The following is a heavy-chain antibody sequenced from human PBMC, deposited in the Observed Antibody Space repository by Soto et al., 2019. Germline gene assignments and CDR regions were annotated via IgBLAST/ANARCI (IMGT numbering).Heavy chain of an antibody. D-gene: IGHD2-21*02. V-gene: IGHV3-64D*06. J-gene: IGHJ5*02. Sequence: PGGSLRLSCSASGFTFSSYAMHWVRQAPGKGLEYVSAISSNGGSTYYADSVKGRFTISRDNSKNTLYLQMSSLRAEDTAVYYCARPDSGSYCGGDCYLYSWFDAWGQGTTVTVSS. CDR2: ISSNGGST. CDR3: ARPDSGSYCGGDCYLYSWFDA. CDR1: GFTFSSYA.